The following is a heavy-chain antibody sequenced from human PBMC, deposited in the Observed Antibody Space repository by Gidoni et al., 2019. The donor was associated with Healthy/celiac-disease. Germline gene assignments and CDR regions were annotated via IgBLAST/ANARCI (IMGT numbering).Heavy chain of an antibody. V-gene: IGHV6-1*01. CDR1: GDSVSSNSAA. CDR3: AREGWLRGVGATTSIDY. D-gene: IGHD1-26*01. J-gene: IGHJ4*02. Sequence: QVQLQQSGPGLVKPSQTLSLTCPISGDSVSSNSAAWNWIRQSPSRGLEWLGRTYYRSKWYNDYAVSVKSRITINPDTSKNQFSLQLNSVTPEDTAVYYCAREGWLRGVGATTSIDYWGQGTLVTVSS. CDR2: TYYRSKWYN.